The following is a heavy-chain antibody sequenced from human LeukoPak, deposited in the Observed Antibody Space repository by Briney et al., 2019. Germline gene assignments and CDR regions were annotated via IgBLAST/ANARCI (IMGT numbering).Heavy chain of an antibody. V-gene: IGHV4-34*01. CDR3: ADRRIAAAGTNWFDP. J-gene: IGHJ5*02. D-gene: IGHD6-13*01. CDR1: GGSFSGYY. Sequence: PSETLSHTCAVYGGSFSGYYWSWIRQPPGKGLEWIGEINQSGSTNYNPSLKSRVTISVDTSKNQFSLKVSSVTAADTAVYYCADRRIAAAGTNWFDPWGQGTLVTVSS. CDR2: INQSGST.